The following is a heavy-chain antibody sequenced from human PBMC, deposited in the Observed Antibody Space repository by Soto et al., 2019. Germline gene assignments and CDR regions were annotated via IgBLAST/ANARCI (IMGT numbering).Heavy chain of an antibody. CDR2: IYYNGST. V-gene: IGHV4-30-4*02. CDR3: ARARSIAARPLDY. CDR1: CGSITSGDYY. D-gene: IGHD6-6*01. Sequence: PSVTLSLTCTVTCGSITSGDYYWIWIRQPPGKGLEWIGYIYYNGSTNYNPSLKSRETIPEDTSKNHFSLKLSSVTAADTAVYYCARARSIAARPLDYWGQGTPVTVS. J-gene: IGHJ4*02.